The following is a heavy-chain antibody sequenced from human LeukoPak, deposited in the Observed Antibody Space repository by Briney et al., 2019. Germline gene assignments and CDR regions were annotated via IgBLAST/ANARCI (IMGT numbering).Heavy chain of an antibody. D-gene: IGHD6-6*01. V-gene: IGHV1-18*01. CDR1: GYTFTSYG. CDR3: AXXXXXXSYSSSAGDFDY. Sequence: GASVKVSCKASGYTFTSYGISWVRQAPGQGLEWMGWISAYNGNTNYAQKLQGRVTMTTDTSTSTAYMELRRLRSDDTAVYYCAXXXXXXSYSSSAGDFDYWGQGTLVTVSS. J-gene: IGHJ4*02. CDR2: ISAYNGNT.